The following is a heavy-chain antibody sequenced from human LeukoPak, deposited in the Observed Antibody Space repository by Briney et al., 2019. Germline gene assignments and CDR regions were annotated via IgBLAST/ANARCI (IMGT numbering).Heavy chain of an antibody. D-gene: IGHD3-3*01. CDR1: GFTFRTYA. J-gene: IGHJ4*02. CDR3: AKRAGSSWHYFDS. V-gene: IGHV3-23*01. CDR2: LTASGDSA. Sequence: VQPGGSLRLSCAASGFTFRTYAMTWVRQAPGKGLEWVSVLTASGDSAYYADSVKGRFTISRDNSKNTLYLQMNSLRAEDSAVYYCAKRAGSSWHYFDSWGQGTLVTVSS.